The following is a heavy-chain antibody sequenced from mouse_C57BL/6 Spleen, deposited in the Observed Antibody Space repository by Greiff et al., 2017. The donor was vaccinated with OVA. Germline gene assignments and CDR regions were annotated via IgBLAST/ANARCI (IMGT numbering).Heavy chain of an antibody. CDR3: AREIDYDYDDYAMDY. CDR1: GFTFSSYG. V-gene: IGHV5-6*01. D-gene: IGHD2-4*01. CDR2: ISSGGSYT. Sequence: EVKLMESGGDLVKPGGSLKLSCAASGFTFSSYGMSWVRQTPDQRLEWVATISSGGSYTYYPDSVKGRFTISRDNAKNTLYLQMSSLKSEDTAMYYCAREIDYDYDDYAMDYWGQGTSVTVSS. J-gene: IGHJ4*01.